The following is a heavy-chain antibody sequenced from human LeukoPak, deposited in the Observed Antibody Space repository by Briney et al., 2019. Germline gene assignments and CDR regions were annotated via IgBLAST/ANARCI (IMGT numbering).Heavy chain of an antibody. CDR2: IHYSGST. CDR3: ATTVGSYFDY. D-gene: IGHD3-16*01. V-gene: IGHV4-59*12. J-gene: IGHJ4*02. Sequence: SETLSLTCTVSGGSIRSSYWTWIRQPPGKGLEWIGYIHYSGSTYYNPSLKSRVTMSVDTSENQFSLKLSSVTAADTAVYYCATTVGSYFDYWSQGTLVTVSS. CDR1: GGSIRSSY.